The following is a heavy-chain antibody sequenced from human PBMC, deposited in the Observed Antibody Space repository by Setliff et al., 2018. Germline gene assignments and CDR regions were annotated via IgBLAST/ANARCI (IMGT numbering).Heavy chain of an antibody. CDR3: ARSRSNFWSGYLNWFDP. V-gene: IGHV5-51*01. CDR2: IYPGDSDT. D-gene: IGHD3-3*01. J-gene: IGHJ5*02. Sequence: GESLKISCKGSGYSFTSYWIGWVRQMPGKGLEWMGIIYPGDSDTRYSPSFQGQVTISADKSISTAYLQWSSLKASDTAMYYCARSRSNFWSGYLNWFDPWGQGTLVTVSS. CDR1: GYSFTSYW.